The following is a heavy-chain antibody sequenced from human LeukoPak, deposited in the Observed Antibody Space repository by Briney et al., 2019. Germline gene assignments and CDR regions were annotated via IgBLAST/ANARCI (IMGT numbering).Heavy chain of an antibody. CDR2: INPDSGGT. D-gene: IGHD3-10*01. Sequence: ASVKVSCKASGYTFSGYYMHWVRQAPGQGLEWMGWINPDSGGTNYAQKLQGRVTMTTDTSTSTAYMELRSLRSDDTAVYYCARDLGFGELLSYYWGQGTLVTVSS. J-gene: IGHJ4*02. CDR3: ARDLGFGELLSYY. V-gene: IGHV1-2*02. CDR1: GYTFSGYY.